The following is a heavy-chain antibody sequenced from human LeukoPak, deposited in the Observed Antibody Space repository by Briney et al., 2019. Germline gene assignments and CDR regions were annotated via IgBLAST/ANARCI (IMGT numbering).Heavy chain of an antibody. D-gene: IGHD3-22*01. V-gene: IGHV3-48*03. CDR2: MSISGTTM. J-gene: IGHJ3*02. Sequence: PGGSLRLSCAASGFTFSGYEMNWVRQAPGKGLEWVSYMSISGTTMYYADSVKGRFTISRDNSKTSLYLQMSSLRAEDTAVYYCARGGSSGYHHNAFDIWGLGTMVTVSS. CDR1: GFTFSGYE. CDR3: ARGGSSGYHHNAFDI.